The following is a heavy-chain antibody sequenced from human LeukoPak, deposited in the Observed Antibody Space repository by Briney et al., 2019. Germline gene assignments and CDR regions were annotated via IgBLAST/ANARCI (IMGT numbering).Heavy chain of an antibody. V-gene: IGHV3-48*04. J-gene: IGHJ4*02. Sequence: GGSLRLSCAASGFTFSSYSMNWVRQAPGKGLEWVSYISSSSSTIYYADSVKGRFTISRDNAKNSLYLQMNSLRAEDTAVYYCARDGGGSGSYSWDYWGQGTLVTVSS. CDR1: GFTFSSYS. CDR2: ISSSSSTI. D-gene: IGHD3-10*01. CDR3: ARDGGGSGSYSWDY.